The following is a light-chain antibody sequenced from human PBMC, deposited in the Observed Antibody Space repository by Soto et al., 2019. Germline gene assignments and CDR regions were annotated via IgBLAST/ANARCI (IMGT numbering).Light chain of an antibody. V-gene: IGKV3D-15*02. CDR2: AAS. Sequence: EIVMTQSPATLSVSPGERASLSCRASQSVSSNLAWYQQKPGQAPRLLIYAASTRAAAVPDRFTGSGSGTDFALTISRLEPEDFGVYYCQQYGDSPLTSGPGTKVDI. CDR1: QSVSSN. J-gene: IGKJ3*01. CDR3: QQYGDSPLT.